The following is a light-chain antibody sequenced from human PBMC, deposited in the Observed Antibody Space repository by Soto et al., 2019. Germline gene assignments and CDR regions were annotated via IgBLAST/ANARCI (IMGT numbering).Light chain of an antibody. V-gene: IGKV3-15*01. Sequence: EIVLTQSPGTLSLSPGERATLSCRASQSVSSIYLAWYQQKPGQAPSLLIYGASTRATGIPARFSGSGSGTEFTLTISSLQSEDFAVYYCQQYNNWPPITFGQGTRLEI. CDR2: GAS. CDR1: QSVSSIY. CDR3: QQYNNWPPIT. J-gene: IGKJ5*01.